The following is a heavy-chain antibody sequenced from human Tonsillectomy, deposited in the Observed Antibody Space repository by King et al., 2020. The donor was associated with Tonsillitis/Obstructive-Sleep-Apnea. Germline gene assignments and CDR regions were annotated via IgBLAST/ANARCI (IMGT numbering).Heavy chain of an antibody. CDR3: ARGGVRLSPVDY. J-gene: IGHJ4*02. CDR1: GFTFSSYD. Sequence: QLVQSGGGLVQPGGSLRLSCAASGFTFSSYDMHWVRQATGKGLEWVSAIGTAGDTYYPGSVKGRFTISRENAKNSLYLQMNSLRAGDTAVYYRARGGVRLSPVDYWGQGTLVTVSS. V-gene: IGHV3-13*01. D-gene: IGHD6-19*01. CDR2: IGTAGDT.